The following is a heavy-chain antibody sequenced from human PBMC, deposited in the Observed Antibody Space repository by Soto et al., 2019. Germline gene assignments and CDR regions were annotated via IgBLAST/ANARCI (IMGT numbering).Heavy chain of an antibody. D-gene: IGHD6-13*01. CDR2: IIPIFGTA. J-gene: IGHJ6*02. V-gene: IGHV1-69*06. CDR3: ARAPRGSSWYGSSYYYGMDV. Sequence: ASVKVSCKASGGTFSSYAISWVRQAPGQGLEWMGGIIPIFGTANYAQKFQGRVTITADKSTSTAYMELSSLRSEDTAVYYCARAPRGSSWYGSSYYYGMDVWGQGTTVTVSS. CDR1: GGTFSSYA.